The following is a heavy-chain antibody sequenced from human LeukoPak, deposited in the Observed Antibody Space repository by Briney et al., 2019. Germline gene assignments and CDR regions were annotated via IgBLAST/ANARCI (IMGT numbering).Heavy chain of an antibody. V-gene: IGHV3-74*01. CDR3: ARAPTFSGWFDY. CDR2: INSDGINT. D-gene: IGHD6-19*01. Sequence: GGSLRLSCAASGFTFSNYWMHWVRQAPGKGLVWVSRINSDGINTSYADSVKGRFTISRDNAKNTLNLQMNSLRAEDTAVYYCARAPTFSGWFDYWGQGTLVTVSS. CDR1: GFTFSNYW. J-gene: IGHJ4*02.